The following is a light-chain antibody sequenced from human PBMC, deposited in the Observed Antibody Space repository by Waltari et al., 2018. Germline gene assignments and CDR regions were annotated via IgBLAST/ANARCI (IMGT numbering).Light chain of an antibody. V-gene: IGLV2-11*01. Sequence: QAALTQPRSVSGSPGHSVTISCTGSSSNVGGYIYVSWYQHHPGKAPKRIIYAVNKRPSGFPDRFAGSKSVDTASLTISGLQVEDEADYYCCSYAGSYTYVFGTGTKVTV. J-gene: IGLJ1*01. CDR1: SSNVGGYIY. CDR2: AVN. CDR3: CSYAGSYTYV.